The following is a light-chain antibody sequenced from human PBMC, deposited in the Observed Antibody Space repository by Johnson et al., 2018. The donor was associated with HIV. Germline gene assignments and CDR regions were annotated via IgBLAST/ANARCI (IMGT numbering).Light chain of an antibody. CDR3: GTWDSSLNTEV. V-gene: IGLV1-51*01. CDR2: DNN. Sequence: QSVLTQPPSVSAAPGQKVTISCSGSSSNIGNNYVSWYQQLPGTAPKLLIYDNNDRPSGIPDRFSGSKSGTSATLDITGLQTGDEADYYCGTWDSSLNTEVFGTGTKVTVL. J-gene: IGLJ1*01. CDR1: SSNIGNNY.